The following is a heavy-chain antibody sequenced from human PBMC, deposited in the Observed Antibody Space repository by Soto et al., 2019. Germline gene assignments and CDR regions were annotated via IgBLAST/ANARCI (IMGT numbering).Heavy chain of an antibody. V-gene: IGHV1-46*01. D-gene: IGHD1-7*01. J-gene: IGHJ6*02. Sequence: ASVKVSCKASGYTFTSYYMHWVRQAPGQGLEWMGIINPSGGSTSYAQKFQGRVTMTRDTSTSTAYMELSSLRSEDTAVYYCARATLSITGTNYGMDVWGQGTTVTVSS. CDR3: ARATLSITGTNYGMDV. CDR1: GYTFTSYY. CDR2: INPSGGST.